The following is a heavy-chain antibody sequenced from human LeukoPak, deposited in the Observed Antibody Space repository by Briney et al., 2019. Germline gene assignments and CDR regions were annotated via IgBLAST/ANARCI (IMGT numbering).Heavy chain of an antibody. Sequence: PGGSLRLSCAASGFTFSSYAMHWVRQAPGKGLEWVAVISYDGSNKYYADSVKGRFTISRDNSKNTLYLQMNSLRAEDTAVYYCARDLGDSCGYFAFDYWGQGTLVTVSS. J-gene: IGHJ4*02. CDR1: GFTFSSYA. V-gene: IGHV3-30*04. CDR2: ISYDGSNK. CDR3: ARDLGDSCGYFAFDY. D-gene: IGHD3-22*01.